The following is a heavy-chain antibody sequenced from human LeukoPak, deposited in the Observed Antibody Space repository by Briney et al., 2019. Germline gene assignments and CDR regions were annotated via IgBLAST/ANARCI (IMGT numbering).Heavy chain of an antibody. J-gene: IGHJ6*02. CDR3: ATDYYGSVKRGYYYGMDV. CDR1: GYTLTELS. CDR2: FDPEDGET. D-gene: IGHD3-10*01. Sequence: ASVEVSCKVSGYTLTELSMHWVRQAPGKGLEWMGGFDPEDGETIYAQKFQGRVTMTEDTSTDTAYMELSSLGSEDTAVYYCATDYYGSVKRGYYYGMDVWGQGTTVTVSS. V-gene: IGHV1-24*01.